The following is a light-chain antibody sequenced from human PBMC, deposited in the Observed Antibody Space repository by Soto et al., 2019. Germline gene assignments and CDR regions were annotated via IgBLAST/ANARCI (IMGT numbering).Light chain of an antibody. V-gene: IGKV1-5*03. Sequence: DIQMTQYPSTLSASVGDRVTITCRARQNINRWLAWYQQRPGKAPNLLIHKASTLEVGVPSRFSGSASGTECTLTIGSLQPDDFAVYFCLQYNVYPLSFGGGTKVEIK. CDR3: LQYNVYPLS. CDR2: KAS. J-gene: IGKJ4*01. CDR1: QNINRW.